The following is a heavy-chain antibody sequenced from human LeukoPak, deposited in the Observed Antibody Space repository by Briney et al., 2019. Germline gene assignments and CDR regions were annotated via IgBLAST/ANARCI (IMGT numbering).Heavy chain of an antibody. J-gene: IGHJ4*02. CDR1: GFTFSSYA. Sequence: PGGSLRLSCAASGFTFSSYAMSWVRQAPGKGLEWVSAISGSGGSTYYADSVKGRFTISRDNAKNTLYLQMNSLRAEDTAVYYCAKDYYDFWSGYYTFYFDYWGQGTLVTVSS. CDR3: AKDYYDFWSGYYTFYFDY. D-gene: IGHD3-3*01. V-gene: IGHV3-23*01. CDR2: ISGSGGST.